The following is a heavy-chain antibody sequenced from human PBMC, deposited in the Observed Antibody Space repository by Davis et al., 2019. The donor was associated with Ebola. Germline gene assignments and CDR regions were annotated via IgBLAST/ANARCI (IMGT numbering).Heavy chain of an antibody. J-gene: IGHJ4*02. D-gene: IGHD2-15*01. V-gene: IGHV3-7*01. CDR3: VRDAGWQRLDN. Sequence: PGGSLRLSCAASGFTFSNYWMTWVRQAPGEGLEWVAHIKEDGSQQYYVDSVKGRFTISRDNAQPSLSLQMNSLRVDDTAIYYCVRDAGWQRLDNWGQGTLVTVSS. CDR2: IKEDGSQQ. CDR1: GFTFSNYW.